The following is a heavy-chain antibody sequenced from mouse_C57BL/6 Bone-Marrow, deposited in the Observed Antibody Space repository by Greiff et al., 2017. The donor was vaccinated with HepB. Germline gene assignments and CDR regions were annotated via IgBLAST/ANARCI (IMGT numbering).Heavy chain of an antibody. D-gene: IGHD3-2*02. Sequence: EVKLQESGPGLVKPSQSLSLTCSVTGYSITSGYYWNWIRQFPGNKLEWMGYISYDGSNNYNPSLKNRISITRDTSKNQFFLKLNSVTTEDTATYYCARGGQTAQASYWGQGTLVTVSA. CDR1: GYSITSGYY. J-gene: IGHJ3*01. CDR2: ISYDGSN. CDR3: ARGGQTAQASY. V-gene: IGHV3-6*01.